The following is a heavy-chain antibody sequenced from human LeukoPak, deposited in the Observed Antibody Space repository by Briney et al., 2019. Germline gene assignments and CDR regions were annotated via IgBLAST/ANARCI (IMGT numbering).Heavy chain of an antibody. Sequence: GGSLRLSWVASGFSFGNYARSWLRQAPGEGLQLGSQISGTGGATWYAGFARDRFTISRDNSKKTLYLQMSGLRVEDTAMYYCVKDPRDTYGTNWFVSWGQGTLLIVSS. CDR3: VKDPRDTYGTNWFVS. D-gene: IGHD2-21*01. CDR2: ISGTGGAT. CDR1: GFSFGNYA. J-gene: IGHJ5*01. V-gene: IGHV3-23*01.